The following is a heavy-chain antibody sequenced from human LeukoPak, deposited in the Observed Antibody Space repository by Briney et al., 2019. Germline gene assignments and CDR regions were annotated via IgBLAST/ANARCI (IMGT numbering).Heavy chain of an antibody. CDR2: IIPIFGTP. J-gene: IGHJ4*02. CDR3: AGRESRGWYPFDY. CDR1: GYTFTSYG. D-gene: IGHD6-19*01. Sequence: ASVTVSCKASGYTFTSYGISWMRQAPGQGLEWMGGIIPIFGTPKYAQRFQGRMTIIADKSTSTGYMELTNLSSEDTAMYYCAGRESRGWYPFDYWAQGTLVTVSS. V-gene: IGHV1-69*06.